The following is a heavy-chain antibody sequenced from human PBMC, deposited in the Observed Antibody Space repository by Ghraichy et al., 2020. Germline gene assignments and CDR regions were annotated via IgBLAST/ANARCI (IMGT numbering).Heavy chain of an antibody. CDR2: IKPDGSEQ. Sequence: GGSLRLSCAASGFTFSSSWMSWVRQAPGKGLEWVANIKPDGSEQYYVDSVKGRFTISRDNAKNLLYLQMNSLRAEDTAVYYCAVSMDRGVISYYYYGMDLWGQGTTVTVSS. CDR1: GFTFSSSW. CDR3: AVSMDRGVISYYYYGMDL. V-gene: IGHV3-7*05. J-gene: IGHJ6*02. D-gene: IGHD3-10*01.